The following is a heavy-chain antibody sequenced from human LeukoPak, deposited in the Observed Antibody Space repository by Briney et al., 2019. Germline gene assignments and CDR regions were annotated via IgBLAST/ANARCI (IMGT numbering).Heavy chain of an antibody. CDR1: GFTFSDYY. Sequence: PGGSLRLSCAASGFTFSDYYMSWIRQAPGKGLEWVSYITTTSTYTDYADSVQGRFTISRDNAENSLFLQMNSLRAEDTAVYYCARKSSSSDYWGQGTLVTVSS. J-gene: IGHJ4*02. CDR2: ITTTSTYT. CDR3: ARKSSSSDY. V-gene: IGHV3-11*03. D-gene: IGHD3-10*01.